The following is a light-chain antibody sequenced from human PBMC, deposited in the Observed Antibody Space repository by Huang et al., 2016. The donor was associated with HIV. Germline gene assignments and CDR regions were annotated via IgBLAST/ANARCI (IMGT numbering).Light chain of an antibody. J-gene: IGKJ1*01. CDR3: QQYESYWT. CDR1: QSSSDW. CDR2: RAS. Sequence: DIKMTQSPSTLSASVGDRVTITCRASQSSSDWLAWYQQKPGKAPKLLIYRASRLENGVPSRFSGSGSGTEFTLTISSLQPEDYATYYCQQYESYWTFGQGTRLEIK. V-gene: IGKV1-5*03.